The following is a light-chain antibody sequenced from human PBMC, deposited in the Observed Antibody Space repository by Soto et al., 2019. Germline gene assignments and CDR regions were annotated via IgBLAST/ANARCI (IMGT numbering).Light chain of an antibody. J-gene: IGLJ2*01. CDR2: EVS. V-gene: IGLV2-14*01. CDR3: SSYTSSGTLVV. CDR1: SSDIGGYKY. Sequence: QSALTQPASVSGSPGQSITISCTGTSSDIGGYKYVSWYQQHPGKAPKLMIFEVSNRPSGVSNRFSGSKSGNTASLTNSGLQADDEADYYCSSYTSSGTLVVFGGGTKLTVL.